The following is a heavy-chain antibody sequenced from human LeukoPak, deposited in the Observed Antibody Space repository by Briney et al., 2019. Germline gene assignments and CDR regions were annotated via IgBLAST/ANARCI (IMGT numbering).Heavy chain of an antibody. Sequence: GGSLRLSCAAPGFTVSSNYMSWVRQAPGKGLEWASVIYSGGSTYYAHSVKGRFTISRDNSKNTLYLQMNSLRAEDTAVYYCARDGVRAGGNRGVVFDYWGQGTLVTVSA. CDR3: ARDGVRAGGNRGVVFDY. J-gene: IGHJ4*02. V-gene: IGHV3-53*01. CDR2: IYSGGST. D-gene: IGHD4-23*01. CDR1: GFTVSSNY.